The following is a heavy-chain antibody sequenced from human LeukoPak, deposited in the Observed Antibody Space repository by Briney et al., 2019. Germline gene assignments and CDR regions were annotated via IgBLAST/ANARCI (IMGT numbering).Heavy chain of an antibody. Sequence: GGSLRLSCAASGLTFSSYSMNWVRQAPGMGLEWVSSISSSSSYIYYADSVKGRFTISRDNAKNSLYLQMNSLRAEDTAVYYCARGVAAADEYFQHWGQGTLVTVSS. CDR3: ARGVAAADEYFQH. CDR2: ISSSSSYI. D-gene: IGHD6-13*01. J-gene: IGHJ1*01. V-gene: IGHV3-21*01. CDR1: GLTFSSYS.